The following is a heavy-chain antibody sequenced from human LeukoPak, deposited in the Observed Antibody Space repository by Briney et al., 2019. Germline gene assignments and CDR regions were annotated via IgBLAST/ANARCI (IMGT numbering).Heavy chain of an antibody. CDR3: ARDPVVVAAWYAFDI. D-gene: IGHD2-15*01. V-gene: IGHV1-18*01. J-gene: IGHJ3*02. CDR2: ISAYNGNT. CDR1: GYTFTSYG. Sequence: ASVKVSCKASGYTFTSYGISWVRQAPGQGLEWMGWISAYNGNTNYAQKLQGRVTITTDESTSTAYMELSSLRSEDTAVYYCARDPVVVAAWYAFDIWGQGTMVTVSS.